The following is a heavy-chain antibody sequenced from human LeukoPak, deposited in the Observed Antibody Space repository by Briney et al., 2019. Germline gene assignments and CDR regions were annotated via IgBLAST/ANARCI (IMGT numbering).Heavy chain of an antibody. Sequence: GGSLRLSCAASGLTFSSYAMSWVRQAPGKGLEWVSAISGSGGSTYYADSVKGRFTISRDNSKNTLYLQMNSLRAEDTAVYYCAKDPFGCSGGSCYPGSGSPFDYWGQGTLVTVSS. CDR3: AKDPFGCSGGSCYPGSGSPFDY. CDR2: ISGSGGST. J-gene: IGHJ4*02. V-gene: IGHV3-23*01. CDR1: GLTFSSYA. D-gene: IGHD2-15*01.